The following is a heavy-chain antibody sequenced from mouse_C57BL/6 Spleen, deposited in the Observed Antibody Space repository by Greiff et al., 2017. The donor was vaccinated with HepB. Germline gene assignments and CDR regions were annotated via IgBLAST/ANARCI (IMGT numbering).Heavy chain of an antibody. CDR2: IDPSDSYT. D-gene: IGHD1-1*01. CDR3: ARGGTTVVATDFDY. Sequence: VQLQQPGAELVMPGASVKLSCKASGYTFTSYWMHWVKQRPGQGLEWSGEIDPSDSYTNYNQKFKGKSTLTVDKSSSTAYMQLSSLTSEDSAVYYCARGGTTVVATDFDYWGQGTTLTVSS. CDR1: GYTFTSYW. J-gene: IGHJ2*01. V-gene: IGHV1-69*01.